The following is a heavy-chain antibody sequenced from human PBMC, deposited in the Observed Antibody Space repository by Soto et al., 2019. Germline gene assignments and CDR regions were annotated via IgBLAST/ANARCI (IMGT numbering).Heavy chain of an antibody. Sequence: QVQLQESGPGLVKPSQTLSLTCTVSGGSISSGGYYWSWIRQHPGKGLEWIGYIYYSGSTYYKPSPXRXXTIAVDTSKTQFSLKLSSVTAADTAVYYCARSVFPWGRGTLVTVSS. CDR3: ARSVFP. CDR2: IYYSGST. V-gene: IGHV4-31*03. CDR1: GGSISSGGYY. J-gene: IGHJ5*02.